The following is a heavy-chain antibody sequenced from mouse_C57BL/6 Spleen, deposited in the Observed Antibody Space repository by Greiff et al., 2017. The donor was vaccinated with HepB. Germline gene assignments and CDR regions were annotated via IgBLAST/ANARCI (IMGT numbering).Heavy chain of an antibody. J-gene: IGHJ1*03. CDR1: GYTFTSYW. V-gene: IGHV1-55*01. CDR3: ARREEILRYFDV. D-gene: IGHD5-1-1*01. Sequence: QVQLKQPGAELVKPGASVKMSCKASGYTFTSYWITWVKQRPGQGLEWIGDIYPGSGSTNYNEKFKSKATLTVDTSSSTAYMQLSILTSEDSAVYYCARREEILRYFDVWGTGTTVTVSS. CDR2: IYPGSGST.